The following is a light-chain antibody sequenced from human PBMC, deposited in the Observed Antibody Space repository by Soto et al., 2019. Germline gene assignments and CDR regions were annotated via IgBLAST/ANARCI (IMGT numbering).Light chain of an antibody. CDR2: DDS. CDR1: NIGGYG. Sequence: SYELTQPPSVSVAPGQTARITCGENNIGGYGVHWYQQKPGQAPVVVVYDDSDRPSGIPERFSGSKYGNTATLSISRVEVGDEADYFCQVWDSNSDHVVFGTGTKLTVL. CDR3: QVWDSNSDHVV. J-gene: IGLJ2*01. V-gene: IGLV3-21*02.